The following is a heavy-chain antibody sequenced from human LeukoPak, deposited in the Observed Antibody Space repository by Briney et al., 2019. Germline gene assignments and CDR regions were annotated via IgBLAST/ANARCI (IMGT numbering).Heavy chain of an antibody. J-gene: IGHJ4*02. Sequence: PVKVSCKASGGTFSSYAISWVRQAPGQGLEWMGGIIPIFGTANYAQKFQGRVTITTDESTSTAYMELGRLRSKDTAVYSGVRSGIAVAFFYSWGQATLDTVPS. CDR3: VRSGIAVAFFYS. D-gene: IGHD6-19*01. V-gene: IGHV1-69*05. CDR1: GGTFSSYA. CDR2: IIPIFGTA.